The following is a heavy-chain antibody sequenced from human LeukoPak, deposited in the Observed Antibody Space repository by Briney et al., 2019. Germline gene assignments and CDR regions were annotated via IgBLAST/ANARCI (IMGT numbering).Heavy chain of an antibody. D-gene: IGHD2-15*01. V-gene: IGHV3-30-3*01. CDR3: ATLGGDCSGGSCGL. CDR2: ISYDGSNK. J-gene: IGHJ2*01. Sequence: GGSLRLSCAASGFTFSSYAMHWVRQAPGKGLEWVAVISYDGSNKYYADSVKGRFTISRDNSKNTLYLQMNSPRAEDTAVYYCATLGGDCSGGSCGLWGRGTLVTVSS. CDR1: GFTFSSYA.